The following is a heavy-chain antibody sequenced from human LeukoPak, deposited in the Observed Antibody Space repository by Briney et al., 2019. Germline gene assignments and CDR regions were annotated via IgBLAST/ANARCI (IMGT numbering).Heavy chain of an antibody. CDR1: GFTFSSYE. V-gene: IGHV3-30*18. J-gene: IGHJ4*02. CDR3: AKDYWRFWNYATR. CDR2: ISYDGSNK. Sequence: GGSLRLSCAASGFTFSSYEMNWVRQAPGKGLEWVAVISYDGSNKYYADSVKGRFTISRDNSKNTLYLQMNSLRAEDTAVYYCAKDYWRFWNYATRWGQGTLVTVSS. D-gene: IGHD1-7*01.